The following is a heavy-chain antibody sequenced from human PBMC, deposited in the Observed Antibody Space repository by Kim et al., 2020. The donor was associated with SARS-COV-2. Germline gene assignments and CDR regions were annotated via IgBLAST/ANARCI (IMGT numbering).Heavy chain of an antibody. CDR3: ARNYYDGSGRLDY. Sequence: GGSLRLSCAASGFTFSGFAMSWVRQAPGKGLEWVALMSHDGSSSTYADSVKGRFTISRDNSKNTLYLQVNSLRAEDTALYYCARNYYDGSGRLDYWGQGT. CDR1: GFTFSGFA. J-gene: IGHJ4*02. CDR2: MSHDGSSS. D-gene: IGHD3-22*01. V-gene: IGHV3-30*14.